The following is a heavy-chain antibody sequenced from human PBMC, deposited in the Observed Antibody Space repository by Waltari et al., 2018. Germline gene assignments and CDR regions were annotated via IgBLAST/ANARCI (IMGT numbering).Heavy chain of an antibody. V-gene: IGHV4-59*01. Sequence: QVQLQESGPGLVKPSEPLSLTCTVSGGSISSYYWSWIRQPPGKGLEWIGYIYYSGSTNYNPSLKSRVTISVDTSKNQFSLKLSSVTAADTAVYYCARDRRDGYNYYDYWGQGTLVTVSS. D-gene: IGHD5-12*01. CDR2: IYYSGST. CDR1: GGSISSYY. J-gene: IGHJ4*02. CDR3: ARDRRDGYNYYDY.